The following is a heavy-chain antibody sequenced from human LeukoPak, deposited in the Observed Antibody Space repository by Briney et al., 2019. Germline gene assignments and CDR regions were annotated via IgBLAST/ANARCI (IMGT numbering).Heavy chain of an antibody. CDR3: ARGPSYCGTNCYYYFEY. J-gene: IGHJ4*02. V-gene: IGHV3-11*04. CDR1: GFTLSHYY. D-gene: IGHD2-21*01. CDR2: ISSSGGSI. Sequence: PGGSLRLSCGASGFTLSHYYMTWIRQAPGKGLEWVSHISSSGGSIYYADSVKGRFTISRDNAKNSLYLEMNSLRAEDTAVYYCARGPSYCGTNCYYYFEYWGQGTLVTVSS.